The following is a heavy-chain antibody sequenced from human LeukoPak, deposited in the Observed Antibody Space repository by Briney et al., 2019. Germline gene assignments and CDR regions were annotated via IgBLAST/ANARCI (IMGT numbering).Heavy chain of an antibody. D-gene: IGHD1-26*01. V-gene: IGHV4-59*08. CDR3: ARHPYSGSYFNAFDI. CDR1: GGSISSYY. J-gene: IGHJ3*02. CDR2: IYYSGST. Sequence: PSETLSLTCTVSGGSISSYYWSWIRQPPGKGLEWIGYIYYSGSTNYNPSLKSRVTISVDTSKNQFSLKLTSVTAADTAVYHCARHPYSGSYFNAFDIWGQGTMVTVSS.